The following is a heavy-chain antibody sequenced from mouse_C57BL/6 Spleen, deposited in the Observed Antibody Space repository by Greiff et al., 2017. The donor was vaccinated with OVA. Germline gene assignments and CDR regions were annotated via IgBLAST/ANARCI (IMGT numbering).Heavy chain of an antibody. J-gene: IGHJ4*01. CDR1: GYTFTSYW. D-gene: IGHD2-4*01. V-gene: IGHV1-52*01. CDR3: TGSGDYGAMDD. Sequence: QVQLQQPGAELVRPGSSVKLSCKASGYTFTSYWMHWVKQRPIQGLEWIGNIDPSDSDTNYNQKFKGQATLTVDKSSSTAYMPLSSLTAEDSAGYSCTGSGDYGAMDDWGQGTSGTVSS. CDR2: IDPSDSDT.